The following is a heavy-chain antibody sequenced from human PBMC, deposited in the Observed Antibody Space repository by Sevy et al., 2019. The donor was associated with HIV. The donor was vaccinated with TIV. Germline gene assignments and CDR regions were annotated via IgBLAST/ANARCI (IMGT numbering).Heavy chain of an antibody. D-gene: IGHD3-22*01. Sequence: ASVKVSCKVSGYTLSELSMHWVRQPPGKGLEWMGRFDPDDGETIYAQRFQGRVTMTEYTSADTAYMELSSLRSEDTAMYYCATAREYYSDNSGYLDYWGQGTPVTVSS. CDR1: GYTLSELS. CDR2: FDPDDGET. CDR3: ATAREYYSDNSGYLDY. J-gene: IGHJ4*02. V-gene: IGHV1-24*01.